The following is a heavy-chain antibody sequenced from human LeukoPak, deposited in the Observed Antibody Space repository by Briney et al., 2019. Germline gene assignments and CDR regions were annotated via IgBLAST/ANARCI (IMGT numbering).Heavy chain of an antibody. J-gene: IGHJ6*02. CDR2: IYPDDSNT. Sequence: GESLKISWQGSGYNFPIYWIGWVRQMPGQGLEWMGIIYPDDSNTIYGPSFQGQVTISADKSISTAYLQWSSLKASDTAMYFCARQPHYYYGMDVWGQGTTVTVSS. CDR3: ARQPHYYYGMDV. V-gene: IGHV5-51*01. CDR1: GYNFPIYW.